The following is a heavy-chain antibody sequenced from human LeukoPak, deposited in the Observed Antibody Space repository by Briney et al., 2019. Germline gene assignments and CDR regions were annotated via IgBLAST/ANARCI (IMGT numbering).Heavy chain of an antibody. J-gene: IGHJ6*03. Sequence: SETLSLTCSVSGDSISPYYWSWIRQAPGKGLEWIGHVSYNGRTNYNPSLKSRATISLGTSKSHFSLILTSMTPADTAIYYCAREHGSRSYRHYFFVDVWGKGTTVTVSS. CDR2: VSYNGRT. D-gene: IGHD5-18*01. CDR1: GDSISPYY. V-gene: IGHV4-59*01. CDR3: AREHGSRSYRHYFFVDV.